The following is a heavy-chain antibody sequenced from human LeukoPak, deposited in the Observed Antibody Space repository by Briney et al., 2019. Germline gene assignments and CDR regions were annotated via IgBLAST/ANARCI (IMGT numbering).Heavy chain of an antibody. CDR2: IYTSGST. J-gene: IGHJ3*02. CDR1: GGSISSYY. CDR3: ARGSRYYYDSSGYPHFDAFDI. Sequence: PSETLSLTCTVSGGSISSYYWSWIRQPAGKGLEWIGRIYTSGSTNYNPSLKSRVTMSVDTSKNQFSLKLSSVTAADTAVYYCARGSRYYYDSSGYPHFDAFDIWGQGTMVTVSS. D-gene: IGHD3-22*01. V-gene: IGHV4-4*07.